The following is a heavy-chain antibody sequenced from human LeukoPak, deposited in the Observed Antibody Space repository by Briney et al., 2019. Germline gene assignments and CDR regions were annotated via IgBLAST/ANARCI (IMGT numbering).Heavy chain of an antibody. CDR2: IYSGGST. D-gene: IGHD5-24*01. J-gene: IGHJ4*02. V-gene: IGHV3-53*01. CDR1: GFTVSSNY. Sequence: GGSLRLSCAASGFTVSSNYMSWVRQAPGKGLEWVSVIYSGGSTYYADSVKGRFTISRDNSKSTLYLQMNSLRAEDTAVYYCARGRVGYNRGDYFDYWGQGTLVTVSS. CDR3: ARGRVGYNRGDYFDY.